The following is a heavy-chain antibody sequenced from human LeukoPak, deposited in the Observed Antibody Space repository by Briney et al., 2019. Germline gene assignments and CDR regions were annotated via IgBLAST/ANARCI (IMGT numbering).Heavy chain of an antibody. CDR1: GYSFTSYW. Sequence: KIGESLKISCKGSGYSFTSYWIGWVRQMPGKGLEWMGIIYPGDSDTRYSPSFQGQVTISADKSISTVYLQWSSLRASDTAMYYCARQFGLYSSSFFDYWGQGTLVTVSS. J-gene: IGHJ4*02. CDR2: IYPGDSDT. D-gene: IGHD6-13*01. V-gene: IGHV5-51*01. CDR3: ARQFGLYSSSFFDY.